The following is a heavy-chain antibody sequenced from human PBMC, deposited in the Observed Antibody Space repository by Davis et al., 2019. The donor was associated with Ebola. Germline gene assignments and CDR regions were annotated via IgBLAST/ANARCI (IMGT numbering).Heavy chain of an antibody. CDR1: GGSISSGGYS. CDR3: VRGWDYRVGYFDY. Sequence: SETLSLTCEVSGGSISSGGYSWGWIRQPPGKGLEWIADIYYSGTSYNPSLKSRVAISVDTSKNQFSLNLSSLTAADTAVYYCVRGWDYRVGYFDYWGQGTLVTVSS. V-gene: IGHV4-30-4*07. D-gene: IGHD1-26*01. CDR2: IYYSGT. J-gene: IGHJ4*02.